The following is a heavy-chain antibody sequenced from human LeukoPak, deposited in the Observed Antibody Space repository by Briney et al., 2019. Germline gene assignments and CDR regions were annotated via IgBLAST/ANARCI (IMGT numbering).Heavy chain of an antibody. D-gene: IGHD1-26*01. CDR1: GFTVSNNY. J-gene: IGHJ4*02. CDR3: ARIYSGSYSDY. Sequence: GGSLRFSCAASGFTVSNNYMSWVRQAPRKGLEWVSVIYSGGSTYYADSVKGRFTISRDNSKNTLYLQMNSLRAEDTAVYYCARIYSGSYSDYWGQGTLVTVSS. CDR2: IYSGGST. V-gene: IGHV3-53*01.